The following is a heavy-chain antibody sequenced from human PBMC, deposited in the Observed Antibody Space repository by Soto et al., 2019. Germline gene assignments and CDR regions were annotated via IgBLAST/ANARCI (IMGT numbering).Heavy chain of an antibody. D-gene: IGHD2-2*01. Sequence: ASVKVSCKASGYTFTSYGISWVRQAPGQGLEWMGWINSYNGNTNYAQKFQGRVTITADESTNTAYMELSSLRSEDTAVYYCAREGLVLVPTTVNSDYYYYAMDVWGQGTTVTVSS. CDR3: AREGLVLVPTTVNSDYYYYAMDV. V-gene: IGHV1-18*01. CDR1: GYTFTSYG. J-gene: IGHJ6*02. CDR2: INSYNGNT.